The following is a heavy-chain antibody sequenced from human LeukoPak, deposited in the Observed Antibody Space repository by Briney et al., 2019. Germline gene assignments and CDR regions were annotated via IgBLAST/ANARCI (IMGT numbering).Heavy chain of an antibody. CDR2: IWSDGTGK. D-gene: IGHD4-11*01. V-gene: IGHV3-33*08. CDR3: ARDAERGFDYSNSLKY. Sequence: GGSLRLSCGASGFTVSSNYMSWVRQAPGKGLEWVAVIWSDGTGKYYSDAVKGRFTISRDNTRNTLDLQMDSLRGDDTAVYYCARDAERGFDYSNSLKYWGQGTLVTVSS. CDR1: GFTVSSNY. J-gene: IGHJ4*02.